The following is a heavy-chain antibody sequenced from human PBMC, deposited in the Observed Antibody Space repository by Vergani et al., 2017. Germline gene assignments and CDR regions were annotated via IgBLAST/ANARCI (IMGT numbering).Heavy chain of an antibody. J-gene: IGHJ4*02. CDR3: GRGSDNYN. Sequence: EVQLLESGGGLVQPGGSLRLSCAASGFIFSSYAMSWVRQAPGKGLEWVSATSGSGGSTYYADSVKGRFTISRDNSKNTLYLQMNSLRAEDTAVYYCGRGSDNYNWGQGTLVTVSS. V-gene: IGHV3-23*01. D-gene: IGHD5-24*01. CDR1: GFIFSSYA. CDR2: TSGSGGST.